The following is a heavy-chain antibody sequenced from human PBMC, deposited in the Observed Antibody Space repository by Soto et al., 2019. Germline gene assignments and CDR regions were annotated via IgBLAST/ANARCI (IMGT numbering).Heavy chain of an antibody. J-gene: IGHJ4*02. CDR3: VYYVSNGYRTFDY. D-gene: IGHD3-22*01. V-gene: IGHV4-34*01. Sequence: SETLSLTCAVYGGSFSGYYWSWIRQPPGKGLEWIGEINHGGSTNYNPSLKSRVTISVDTSKKQLSLKLTSVTAADTAVYYCVYYVSNGYRTFDYWGQGTLVTVSS. CDR2: INHGGST. CDR1: GGSFSGYY.